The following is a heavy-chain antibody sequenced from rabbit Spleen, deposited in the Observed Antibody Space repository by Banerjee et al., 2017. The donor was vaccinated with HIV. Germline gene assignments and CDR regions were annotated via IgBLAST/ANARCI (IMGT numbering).Heavy chain of an antibody. CDR1: GFDLSSYYY. CDR2: IYTTTGGT. V-gene: IGHV1S45*01. J-gene: IGHJ4*01. D-gene: IGHD1-1*01. CDR3: ARGGWVAHYYGTYFNV. Sequence: QEQLVESGGGLVQPVGSLTLTCTASGFDLSSYYYMCWVRQAPGKGLEWIACIYTTTGGTHYANWAKGRFTISKASSTTVTLQMTSLTAADTATYFCARGGWVAHYYGTYFNVWGPGTLVTVS.